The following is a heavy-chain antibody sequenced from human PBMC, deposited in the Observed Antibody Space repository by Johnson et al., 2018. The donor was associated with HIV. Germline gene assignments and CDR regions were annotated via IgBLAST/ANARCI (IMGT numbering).Heavy chain of an antibody. CDR3: AKGFLTNDAFDI. CDR2: IWYDGSNN. Sequence: QVQLVESGGGVVQPGRSLRLSCAASGFTFSSYGMHWVRQAPGKGLEWVAVIWYDGSNNDYAASVKGLFTISRDTSKNTLYLQMNSLRADDTAMYYCAKGFLTNDAFDIWGQGTMVTVSP. J-gene: IGHJ3*02. CDR1: GFTFSSYG. V-gene: IGHV3-33*06. D-gene: IGHD3-10*01.